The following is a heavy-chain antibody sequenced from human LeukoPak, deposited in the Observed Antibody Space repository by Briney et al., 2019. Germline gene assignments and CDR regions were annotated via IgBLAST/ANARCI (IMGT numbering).Heavy chain of an antibody. Sequence: SETLSLTCTVSGASISSHYWNWIRQPPGRGLEWIGYIYYTGDTIYNSSLKSRVTMSIDTSKNQFALKLSSVTAADTAVYYCARRYNWDFVWFDPWGQGTLVTVSS. J-gene: IGHJ5*02. CDR3: ARRYNWDFVWFDP. CDR1: GASISSHY. D-gene: IGHD1-7*01. CDR2: IYYTGDT. V-gene: IGHV4-59*11.